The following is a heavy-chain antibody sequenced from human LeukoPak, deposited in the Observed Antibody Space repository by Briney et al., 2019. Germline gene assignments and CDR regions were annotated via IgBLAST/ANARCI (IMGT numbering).Heavy chain of an antibody. Sequence: GGSLRLSCTASGFTVSSNYMSWVRQAPGKGLEWVSVIYSGGSTFHADSVKGRFTISRDNSKNTVYLQMNSLRDEDTAVYYCAFGPTWTGLFQHWGPGTLVTVSS. D-gene: IGHD3-16*01. CDR2: IYSGGST. CDR1: GFTVSSNY. CDR3: AFGPTWTGLFQH. J-gene: IGHJ1*01. V-gene: IGHV3-53*01.